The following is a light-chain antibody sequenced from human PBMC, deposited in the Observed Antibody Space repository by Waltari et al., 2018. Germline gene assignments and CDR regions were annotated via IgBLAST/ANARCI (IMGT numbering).Light chain of an antibody. J-gene: IGKJ4*01. CDR3: QQYYTIPLT. Sequence: DVVMTQSPDSLAVSLGERFTINCKSSQSVLYSSNNKHDLGWYQQKPGQPPKLLIYWASTRESGVPERFSGSGSGTDFTLTISSLQAEDAAVYYCQQYYTIPLTFGGGTKVEIK. V-gene: IGKV4-1*01. CDR1: QSVLYSSNNKHD. CDR2: WAS.